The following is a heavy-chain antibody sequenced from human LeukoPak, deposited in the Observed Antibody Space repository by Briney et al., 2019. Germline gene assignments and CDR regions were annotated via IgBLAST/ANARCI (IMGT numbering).Heavy chain of an antibody. V-gene: IGHV1-18*01. D-gene: IGHD4-11*01. CDR3: ALPLAMTTQYYYYYMDV. CDR1: GYTFTSYG. Sequence: ASVKVSCKASGYTFTSYGISWVPQAPGQGLEWMVWISAYNGNTNYAQKLQGRVTMTTDTSTSTAYMELRSLRSDDTAVYYCALPLAMTTQYYYYYMDVWVKGTPVTVSS. J-gene: IGHJ6*03. CDR2: ISAYNGNT.